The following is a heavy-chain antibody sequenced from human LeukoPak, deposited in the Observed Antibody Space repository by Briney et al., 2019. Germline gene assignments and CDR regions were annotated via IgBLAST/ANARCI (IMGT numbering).Heavy chain of an antibody. Sequence: SETLSLTCTVSGGSINSYYWSWIRQPPGKGLEWIGYIYYSGSTSYNPSLKRRVTISRDTSKNQFSLKLRSVTAADTAVYYCTSGGMVSGDFWGHGTLVTVSS. CDR3: TSGGMVSGDF. CDR1: GGSINSYY. CDR2: IYYSGST. J-gene: IGHJ4*01. V-gene: IGHV4-59*01. D-gene: IGHD2-8*01.